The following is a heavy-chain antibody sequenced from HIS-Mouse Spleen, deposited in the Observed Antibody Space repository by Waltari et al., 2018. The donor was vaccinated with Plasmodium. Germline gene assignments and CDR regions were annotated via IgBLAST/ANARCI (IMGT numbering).Heavy chain of an antibody. V-gene: IGHV3-15*01. D-gene: IGHD1-7*01. Sequence: EVQLVESGGGLVKPGGSLRLSCAASGFTFSNAWMSWVRQAPGKGLGRVGRIKSKTDGGKTDYAAPVKGRFTISRDNAKNSLYLQMNSLRAEDTAVYYCARDRITGTSYFDYWGQGTLVTVSS. CDR2: IKSKTDGGKT. J-gene: IGHJ4*02. CDR1: GFTFSNAW. CDR3: ARDRITGTSYFDY.